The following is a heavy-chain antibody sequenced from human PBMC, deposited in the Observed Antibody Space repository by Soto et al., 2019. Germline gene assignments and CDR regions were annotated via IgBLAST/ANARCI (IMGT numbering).Heavy chain of an antibody. J-gene: IGHJ6*02. V-gene: IGHV6-1*01. CDR3: GRDDLAVGYGMDV. Sequence: SQTLSLTCVISGDSVSSNSAAWNWIRQSPSRGPEWLGRTYFRAKWFNDYAVSVKGRISINPDTSKNQISLQLKSVTPVDTAVYYCGRDDLAVGYGMDVWGQGTTVTVSS. D-gene: IGHD1-26*01. CDR2: TYFRAKWFN. CDR1: GDSVSSNSAA.